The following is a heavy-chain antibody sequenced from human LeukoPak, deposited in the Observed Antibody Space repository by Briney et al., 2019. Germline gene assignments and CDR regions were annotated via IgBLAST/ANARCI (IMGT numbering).Heavy chain of an antibody. CDR2: IYTSGST. CDR1: GGSISSGSYY. Sequence: TLSLTCTVSGGSISSGSYYWSWIRQPAGKGLEWIGRIYTSGSTNYNPSLKSRVTISVDTSKNQFSLKLSSVTAADTAVYYCARDPSYRYFDLWGRGTLVTVSS. V-gene: IGHV4-61*02. J-gene: IGHJ2*01. CDR3: ARDPSYRYFDL.